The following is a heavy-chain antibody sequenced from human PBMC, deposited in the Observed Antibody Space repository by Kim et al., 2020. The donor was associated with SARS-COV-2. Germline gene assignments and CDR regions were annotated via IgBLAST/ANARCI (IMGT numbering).Heavy chain of an antibody. CDR3: ARDPWVTMVRGGSLDY. Sequence: ASVKVSCKASGYTFTSYYMHWVRQAPGQGLEWMGIINPSGGSTSYAQKFQGRVTMTRDTSTSTVYMELSSLRSEDTAVYYCARDPWVTMVRGGSLDYWGQGTLVTVSS. J-gene: IGHJ4*02. D-gene: IGHD3-10*01. V-gene: IGHV1-46*01. CDR2: INPSGGST. CDR1: GYTFTSYY.